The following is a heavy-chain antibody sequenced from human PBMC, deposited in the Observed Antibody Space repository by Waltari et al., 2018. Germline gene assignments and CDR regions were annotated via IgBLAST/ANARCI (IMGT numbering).Heavy chain of an antibody. J-gene: IGHJ4*02. D-gene: IGHD3-10*01. V-gene: IGHV4-59*11. Sequence: QVQLQESGPGLVKPSETLSLTCTVSGGSISSHYWSWIRQPPGKGLEWIGYIYYSGSTNYNPSLKSRVTISVDTSKNQFSLKLSSVTAADTAVYYCARYGSGSFPYWGQGTLVTVSS. CDR3: ARYGSGSFPY. CDR1: GGSISSHY. CDR2: IYYSGST.